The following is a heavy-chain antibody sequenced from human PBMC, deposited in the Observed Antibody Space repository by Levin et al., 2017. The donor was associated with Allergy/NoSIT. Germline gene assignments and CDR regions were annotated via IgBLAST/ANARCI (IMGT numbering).Heavy chain of an antibody. CDR2: IYYSGKT. CDR3: ARQTWIHKGYFDS. CDR1: GGSTSSTSYY. D-gene: IGHD5-18*01. J-gene: IGHJ4*02. V-gene: IGHV4-39*01. Sequence: SCNVSGGSTSSTSYYWSWVRQPPGKALEWIGSIYYSGKTYYNPSLESRVTISVDTSKNQFSLKVNSVTAADTAVYSCARQTWIHKGYFDSWGQGTLVTVSS.